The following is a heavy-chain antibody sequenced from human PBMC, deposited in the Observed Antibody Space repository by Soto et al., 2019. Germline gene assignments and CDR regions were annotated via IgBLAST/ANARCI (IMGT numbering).Heavy chain of an antibody. Sequence: LSLTCTVSDDSFRGAEYYWSWIRQPLGKGPEWIGYTYYNGDTKYNPALRSRVTMSEDASKNQFSLRLSSVTAADTAVYFCARGPAYIDGWRTFDLWGRGILVTVSS. V-gene: IGHV4-61*08. D-gene: IGHD6-19*01. J-gene: IGHJ4*02. CDR3: ARGPAYIDGWRTFDL. CDR1: DDSFRGAEYY. CDR2: TYYNGDT.